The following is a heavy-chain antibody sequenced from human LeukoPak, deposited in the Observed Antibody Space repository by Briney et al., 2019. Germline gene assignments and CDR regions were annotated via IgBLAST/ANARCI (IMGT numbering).Heavy chain of an antibody. D-gene: IGHD2-15*01. CDR2: IWYDGSNK. V-gene: IGHV3-33*08. J-gene: IGHJ6*03. CDR1: GFTFSSYA. Sequence: TGGSLRLSCAASGFTFSSYAMSWVRQAPGKGLEWVAVIWYDGSNKYYADSVKGRFTISRDNSKNTLYLQMNSLRAEDTAVYYCARDPLRGGYYYYMDVWGKGTTVTVSS. CDR3: ARDPLRGGYYYYMDV.